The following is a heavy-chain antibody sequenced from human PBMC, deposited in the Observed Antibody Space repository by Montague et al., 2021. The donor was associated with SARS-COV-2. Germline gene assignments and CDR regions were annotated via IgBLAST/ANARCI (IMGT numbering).Heavy chain of an antibody. D-gene: IGHD3-10*01. J-gene: IGHJ6*02. V-gene: IGHV4-34*01. CDR2: SSHSSNT. CDR3: ASGIYPSGSYYNRYYYGLNT. CDR1: GGSLSGYY. Sequence: SETLSLTCAVYGGSLSGYYWSWIRQRPEKGLEWMGESSHSSNTKYNQSLKSPGTISIDTAKNQFSLKMTSVTAAATATSDCASGIYPSGSYYNRYYYGLNTWGPGIPVTVSS.